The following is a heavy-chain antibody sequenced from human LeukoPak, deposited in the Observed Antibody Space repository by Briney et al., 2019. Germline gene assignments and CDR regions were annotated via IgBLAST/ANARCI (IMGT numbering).Heavy chain of an antibody. CDR3: ARLRLWFGVVSYYMDV. V-gene: IGHV3-20*04. Sequence: PGESLRLSCAASGFSFSTYNMNWVRQAPGKGLEWVSGINWNGGSTGYADSVKGRFTISRDNAKNSLYLQMNSLRAEDTALYYCARLRLWFGVVSYYMDVWGKGTTVTVSS. CDR1: GFSFSTYN. D-gene: IGHD3-10*01. CDR2: INWNGGST. J-gene: IGHJ6*03.